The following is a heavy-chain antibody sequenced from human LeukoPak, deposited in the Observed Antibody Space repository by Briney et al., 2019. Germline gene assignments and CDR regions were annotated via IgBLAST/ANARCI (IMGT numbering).Heavy chain of an antibody. CDR1: GGTFSSYA. D-gene: IGHD3-3*01. CDR2: IIPIFGTA. Sequence: SVKASCKASGGTFSSYAISWVRQAPGQGLEWMGGIIPIFGTANYAQKFQGRVTITADESTSTAYMELSSLRSEDTAVYYCARVTHSPYDFWSGYYFDYWGQGTLVTVSS. CDR3: ARVTHSPYDFWSGYYFDY. V-gene: IGHV1-69*13. J-gene: IGHJ4*02.